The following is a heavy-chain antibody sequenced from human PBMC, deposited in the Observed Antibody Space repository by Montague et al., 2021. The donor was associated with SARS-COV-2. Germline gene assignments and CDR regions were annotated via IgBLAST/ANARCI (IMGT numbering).Heavy chain of an antibody. CDR1: GGSVSSSNYY. V-gene: IGHV4-39*01. CDR3: SRGDFGVVIIPYYYYYMDV. D-gene: IGHD3-3*01. CDR2: IHYSGST. J-gene: IGHJ6*03. Sequence: SETLSLTCTVSGGSVSSSNYYWGWIRQPPGKGLEWIGSIHYSGSTYYKPSLKSRVTISLDTSKNQFSQKLNSVTAADTAVYYCSRGDFGVVIIPYYYYYMDVWGKGTTVTVSS.